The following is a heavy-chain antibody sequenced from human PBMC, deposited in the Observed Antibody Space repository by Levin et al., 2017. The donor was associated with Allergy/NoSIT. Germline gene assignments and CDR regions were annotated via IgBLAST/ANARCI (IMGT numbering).Heavy chain of an antibody. CDR1: GGSISSGDYY. CDR2: IYYSGST. Sequence: SETLSLTCTVSGGSISSGDYYWNWIRQPPGKGLEWIGYIYYSGSTYYNPSLKSRVTMSVDTSKNQFSLKVTSVTAADTAVYYCAREKIAAAGTEALENWGQGTLVTVSS. J-gene: IGHJ4*02. V-gene: IGHV4-30-4*01. D-gene: IGHD6-13*01. CDR3: AREKIAAAGTEALEN.